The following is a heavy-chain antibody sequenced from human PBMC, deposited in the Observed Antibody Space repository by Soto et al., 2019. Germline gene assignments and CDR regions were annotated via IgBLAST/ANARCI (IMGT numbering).Heavy chain of an antibody. V-gene: IGHV3-9*01. Sequence: ALRLSCAASGFTFDDYAMHWVRQAPGKGLEWVSGISWNSGSIGYADSVKGRFTISRDNAKNSLYLQMNSLRAEDTALYYCAKAVGREWLLPYYFDYWGQGTLVTVSS. J-gene: IGHJ4*02. CDR3: AKAVGREWLLPYYFDY. D-gene: IGHD3-3*01. CDR2: ISWNSGSI. CDR1: GFTFDDYA.